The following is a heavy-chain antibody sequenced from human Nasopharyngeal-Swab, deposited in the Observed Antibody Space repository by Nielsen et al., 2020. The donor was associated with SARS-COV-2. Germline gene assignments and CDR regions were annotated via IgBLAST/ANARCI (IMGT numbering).Heavy chain of an antibody. Sequence: GSLRLSCAASGFTFSSFGMHWVRQAPGKGLEWVAFIAHDASNEYYGDSVKGRFSISGDSSKNTLYLQMDSLRGEDTAVYYCARDAPAHYGAFYWGRGTLVTVSS. D-gene: IGHD4-17*01. CDR1: GFTFSSFG. CDR3: ARDAPAHYGAFY. CDR2: IAHDASNE. J-gene: IGHJ4*02. V-gene: IGHV3-30*03.